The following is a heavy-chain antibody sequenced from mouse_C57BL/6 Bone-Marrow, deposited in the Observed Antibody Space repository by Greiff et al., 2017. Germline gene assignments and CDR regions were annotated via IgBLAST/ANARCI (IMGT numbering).Heavy chain of an antibody. V-gene: IGHV5-6*02. CDR2: ISSGGSYT. D-gene: IGHD3-1*01. CDR3: ARRGLHFDY. CDR1: GFTFSSYG. Sequence: EVKLVESGGDLVKPGGSLKLSCAASGFTFSSYGMSWVRQTPDQRLEWVATISSGGSYTYYPDSVKGRFTISTDNAKNTLYLQLSSLKAEDKAAYYCARRGLHFDYWGQGTTLTVSS. J-gene: IGHJ2*01.